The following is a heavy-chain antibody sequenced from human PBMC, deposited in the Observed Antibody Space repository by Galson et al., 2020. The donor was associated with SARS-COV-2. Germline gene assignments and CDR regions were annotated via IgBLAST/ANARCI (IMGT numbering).Heavy chain of an antibody. CDR2: FDPEDGET. V-gene: IGHV1-24*01. D-gene: IGHD3-22*01. J-gene: IGHJ4*02. CDR1: GYTLTELS. Sequence: ASVKVSCKVSGYTLTELSMHWVRQAPGKGLEWMGGFDPEDGETNYAQKFQGRVTITADKSTSTAYMELSSLRSEDTAVYYCARTSITMIVEIFSLDYWGQGTLVTVSS. CDR3: ARTSITMIVEIFSLDY.